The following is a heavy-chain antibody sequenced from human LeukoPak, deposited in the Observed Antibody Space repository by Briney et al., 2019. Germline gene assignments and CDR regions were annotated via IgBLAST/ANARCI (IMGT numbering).Heavy chain of an antibody. V-gene: IGHV4-30-2*01. CDR1: GGSISSGGYY. CDR3: ARGGGLTARPFDY. D-gene: IGHD6-6*01. Sequence: SETLSLTCTVSGGSISSGGYYWSWIRQPPGKGLEWIGYIYHSGSTYYNPSLKSRVTISVDRSKNQFSPKLSSVTAADTAVYYCARGGGLTARPFDYWGQGTLVTVSS. J-gene: IGHJ4*02. CDR2: IYHSGST.